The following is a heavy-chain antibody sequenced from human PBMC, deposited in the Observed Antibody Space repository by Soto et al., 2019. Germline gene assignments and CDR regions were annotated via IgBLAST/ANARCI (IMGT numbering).Heavy chain of an antibody. Sequence: ASVKVSCKASGYTFTSYYMHWVRQDPGQGIEWMGIINPSGGSTSYAQKFQGRVTMTTDTSTSTAYMELRSLRSDDTAVYFCSRGPKHWGGGYNCFDPCGQGTLVTVSS. CDR2: INPSGGST. CDR3: SRGPKHWGGGYNCFDP. CDR1: GYTFTSYY. V-gene: IGHV1-46*01. J-gene: IGHJ5*02. D-gene: IGHD7-27*01.